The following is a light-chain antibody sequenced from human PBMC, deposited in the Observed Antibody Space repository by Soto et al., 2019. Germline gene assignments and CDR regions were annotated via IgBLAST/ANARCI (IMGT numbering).Light chain of an antibody. V-gene: IGKV1-5*01. CDR1: QSISRW. J-gene: IGKJ5*01. CDR2: DAS. Sequence: DIQITHSPSTLSASVGDRVTITCRSSQSISRWLAWYQQKPGKAPKALIYDASTLRSGVPSRFSGGGSGTEFTLTISSLEPCDFGTYYCQQYNTYSTLGPGPRLEI. CDR3: QQYNTYST.